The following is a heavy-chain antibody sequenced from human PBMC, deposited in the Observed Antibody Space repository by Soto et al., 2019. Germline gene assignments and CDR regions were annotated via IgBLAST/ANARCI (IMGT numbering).Heavy chain of an antibody. V-gene: IGHV4-34*01. CDR2: INHSGST. Sequence: PGKGLEWIGEINHSGSTNYNPSLESRVTISVDTSKNQFSLKLSSVTAAETAVYFCASHRGNTFGPYDDWGQGTQVTVSS. CDR3: ASHRGNTFGPYDD. J-gene: IGHJ4*01. D-gene: IGHD3-16*01.